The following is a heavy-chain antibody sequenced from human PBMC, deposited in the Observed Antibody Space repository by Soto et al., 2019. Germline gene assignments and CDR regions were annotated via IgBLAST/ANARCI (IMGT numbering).Heavy chain of an antibody. V-gene: IGHV1-2*02. J-gene: IGHJ5*02. CDR2: INPKTGAT. D-gene: IGHD3-22*01. Sequence: ASVKASCKSSGDTFIGYYIDWVRQAPEQGLEWMGWINPKTGATNYAQRFQGRVTLTRDTSITTAYMDLSSLRSDDTATYYCAKTYDGSGQPSHWFAPWGQGTPVTVSS. CDR1: GDTFIGYY. CDR3: AKTYDGSGQPSHWFAP.